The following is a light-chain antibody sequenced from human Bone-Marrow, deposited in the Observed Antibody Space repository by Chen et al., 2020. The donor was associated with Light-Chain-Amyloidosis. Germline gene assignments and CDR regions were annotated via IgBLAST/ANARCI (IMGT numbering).Light chain of an antibody. V-gene: IGKV3-20*01. J-gene: IGKJ4*01. CDR2: GSS. CDR3: QQYRTSPLT. CDR1: QTSSSNY. Sequence: EIVLTQSPGTLSLSPGEGANLSCRASQTSSSNYLTWYQQTFGQAPRLLIYGSSSRATGIPDRFTGSGSVTYFTLTINRLEPEEFAMYCCQQYRTSPLTFGGGTKVEIK.